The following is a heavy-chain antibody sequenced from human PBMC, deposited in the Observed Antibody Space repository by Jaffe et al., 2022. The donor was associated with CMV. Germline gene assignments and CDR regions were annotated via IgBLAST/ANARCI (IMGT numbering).Heavy chain of an antibody. V-gene: IGHV5-51*01. D-gene: IGHD3-22*01. Sequence: EVQLVQSGAEVKKPGESLKISCKGSGYSFTSYWIGWVRQMPGKGLEWMGIIYPGDSDTRYSPSFQGQVTISADKSISTAYLQWSSLKASDTAMYYCARQSYYYDSSGYYLLPYYYYYMDVWGKGTTVTVSS. CDR2: IYPGDSDT. J-gene: IGHJ6*03. CDR3: ARQSYYYDSSGYYLLPYYYYYMDV. CDR1: GYSFTSYW.